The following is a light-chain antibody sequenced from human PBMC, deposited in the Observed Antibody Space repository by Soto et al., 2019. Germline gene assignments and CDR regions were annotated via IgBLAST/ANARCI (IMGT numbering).Light chain of an antibody. J-gene: IGKJ5*01. CDR2: AAS. CDR3: QQYNSFPLT. CDR1: QGITNH. V-gene: IGKV1-16*02. Sequence: DIQMTQSPSSLSASVGDTVTITCRASQGITNHLAWFQQKPGKAPKSLIFAASCFQSGVPSKFSGRGSGTEFTLTISSLQPEDFAIYYCQQYNSFPLTFGQGTRLEIK.